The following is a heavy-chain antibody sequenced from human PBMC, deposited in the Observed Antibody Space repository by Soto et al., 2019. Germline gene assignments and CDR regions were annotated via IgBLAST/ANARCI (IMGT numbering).Heavy chain of an antibody. CDR2: IYYSGST. V-gene: IGHV4-31*03. J-gene: IGHJ4*02. Sequence: SETLSLTCTVSGGSISSGGYYWSWIRQPPGKGLEWIGYIYYSGSTYYNPSLKSRVTISVDTSKNQFSLKLSSVTAADTAVYYCARDRGDGDKRNFDYWGQGTLVTVSS. D-gene: IGHD4-17*01. CDR1: GGSISSGGYY. CDR3: ARDRGDGDKRNFDY.